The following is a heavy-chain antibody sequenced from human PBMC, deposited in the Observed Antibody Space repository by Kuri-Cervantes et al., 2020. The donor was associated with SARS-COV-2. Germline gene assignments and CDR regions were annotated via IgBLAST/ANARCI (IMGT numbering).Heavy chain of an antibody. CDR1: GGSFNNYY. D-gene: IGHD5-24*01. Sequence: SETLSLTCAVYGGSFNNYYWSWIRQPPGKGLEWIGEINHSGGTNYNPSLKSRVTISVDTPKNQFSLDLRSVTAADTAIYYCARGPGYNGYYYMDVWGNGTTVTVSS. CDR2: INHSGGT. CDR3: ARGPGYNGYYYMDV. V-gene: IGHV4-34*01. J-gene: IGHJ6*03.